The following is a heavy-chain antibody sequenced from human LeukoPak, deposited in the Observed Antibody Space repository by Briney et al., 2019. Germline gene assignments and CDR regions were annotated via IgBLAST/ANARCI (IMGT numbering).Heavy chain of an antibody. J-gene: IGHJ4*02. CDR1: GLPIGDFA. CDR2: ISGDGVST. V-gene: IGHV3-43*02. Sequence: GGPLRLSCVASGLPIGDFAMHWVRQAPGQGLEWVSLISGDGVSTFFADSVKGRFSISRDNSKNSLFLEMSSLRTEDTAMYYCARESGKFDYWGQGTLVTVSS. CDR3: ARESGKFDY.